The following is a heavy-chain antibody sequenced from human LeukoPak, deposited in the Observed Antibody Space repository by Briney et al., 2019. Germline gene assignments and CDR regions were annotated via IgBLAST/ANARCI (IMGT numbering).Heavy chain of an antibody. D-gene: IGHD1-26*01. CDR1: GYTFTSYD. CDR3: ARPIRYSGSYYFDY. Sequence: GASVKVSCKASGYTFTSYDINWVRQATGQGLEWMGWMNPNSGNTGYAQKFQGRVTMIRNTSISTAYMELSSLRSEDTAVYYCARPIRYSGSYYFDYWGQGTLVTVSS. V-gene: IGHV1-8*01. J-gene: IGHJ4*02. CDR2: MNPNSGNT.